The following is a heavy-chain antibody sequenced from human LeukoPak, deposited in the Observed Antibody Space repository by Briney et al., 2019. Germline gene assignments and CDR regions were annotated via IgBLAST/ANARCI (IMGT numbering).Heavy chain of an antibody. CDR1: GYTFTNYW. CDR3: ARLYDILTSNSFDP. D-gene: IGHD3-9*01. CDR2: INPGDSDT. Sequence: RGESLKISCETSGYTFTNYWFGWVRQMPGKGLEWMGIINPGDSDTRYNPSFRGLVTISADKSISTAYVQWSSLKASDTAMYYCARLYDILTSNSFDPWGQGTLVTVSS. J-gene: IGHJ5*02. V-gene: IGHV5-51*01.